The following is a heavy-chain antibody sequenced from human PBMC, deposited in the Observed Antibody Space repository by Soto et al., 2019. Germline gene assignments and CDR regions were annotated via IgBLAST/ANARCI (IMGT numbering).Heavy chain of an antibody. J-gene: IGHJ6*02. D-gene: IGHD1-26*01. CDR1: GFTVSSNY. CDR3: ASWSSRYYYGMDV. CDR2: IYSGGST. V-gene: IGHV3-53*01. Sequence: PGGSLRLSCAASGFTVSSNYMSWVRQAPGKGLEWVSVIYSGGSTYYADSVKGRFTISRDNSKNTLYLQMNSLRAEDTAVYYCASWSSRYYYGMDVSGQGTTVTVSS.